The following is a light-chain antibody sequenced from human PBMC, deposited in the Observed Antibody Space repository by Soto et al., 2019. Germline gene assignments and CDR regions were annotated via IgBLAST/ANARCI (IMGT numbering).Light chain of an antibody. CDR1: SSNIGAGYD. V-gene: IGLV1-40*01. CDR3: QSYDNSLNGLYV. Sequence: QSVLTQPPSVSGAPGQRVTISCTGSSSNIGAGYDVYWYQQLPGTAPKLLIYGNTNRPSGVPDRFSASKSGTSASLAITGLQAEDEADYYCQSYDNSLNGLYVCGTGTKVTVL. CDR2: GNT. J-gene: IGLJ1*01.